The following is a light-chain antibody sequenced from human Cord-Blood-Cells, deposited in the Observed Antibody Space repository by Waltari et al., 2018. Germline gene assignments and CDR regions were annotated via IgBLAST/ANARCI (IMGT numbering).Light chain of an antibody. CDR3: ETWDSNAWV. J-gene: IGLJ3*02. CDR2: LEGSGSY. CDR1: IGHSTYI. V-gene: IGLV4-60*03. Sequence: QPVLTQSSSASASLGPSVKLTCTLSIGHSTYIIAWHQQQSGHAPRYLRKLEGSGSYKKGGGVPDRFSGCSSGAERYLTISNLQSEDEADYYRETWDSNAWVFGGGTKLTVV.